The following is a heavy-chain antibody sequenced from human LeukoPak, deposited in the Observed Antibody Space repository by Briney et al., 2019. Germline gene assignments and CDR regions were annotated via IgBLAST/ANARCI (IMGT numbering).Heavy chain of an antibody. Sequence: GGSLRLSCVASGFTFTNTWMSWVRQAPGKGLEWVGRLKSNRDGGTTDYAAPVEGRFSISRDDSRNTLFLQMDSLKTDDTAVYFCTTGPEPAAMVFDFWGQGTLVTVSS. CDR3: TTGPEPAAMVFDF. CDR1: GFTFTNTW. D-gene: IGHD2-2*01. J-gene: IGHJ4*02. V-gene: IGHV3-15*01. CDR2: LKSNRDGGTT.